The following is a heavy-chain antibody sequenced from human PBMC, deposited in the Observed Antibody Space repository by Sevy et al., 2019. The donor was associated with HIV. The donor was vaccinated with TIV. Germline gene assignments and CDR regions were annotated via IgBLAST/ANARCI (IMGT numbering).Heavy chain of an antibody. Sequence: GGSLRLSCAASGFTFSSYSMNWVRQAPGKGLEWVSSISSSGSYIYYADSVKGRFTISRDNAKNSLYLQMNSLRAEDTAVYYCARSPDYGGNSGAFDIWGQGTMVTVSS. CDR1: GFTFSSYS. V-gene: IGHV3-21*01. D-gene: IGHD4-17*01. J-gene: IGHJ3*02. CDR3: ARSPDYGGNSGAFDI. CDR2: ISSSGSYI.